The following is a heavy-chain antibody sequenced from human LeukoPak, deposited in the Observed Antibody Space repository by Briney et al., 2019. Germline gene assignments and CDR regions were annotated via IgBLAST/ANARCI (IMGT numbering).Heavy chain of an antibody. CDR1: GYSFTSYW. CDR2: IYPGDSDT. D-gene: IGHD6-6*01. V-gene: IGHV5-51*01. J-gene: IGHJ4*02. Sequence: GESLKISRKGSGYSFTSYWIGWVRQMPGKGLGWMGIIYPGDSDTRYSPSFQGQVTISADKSISTAYLQWSSLKASDTAMYYCARSPHREQLVPVIDYWGQGTLVTISS. CDR3: ARSPHREQLVPVIDY.